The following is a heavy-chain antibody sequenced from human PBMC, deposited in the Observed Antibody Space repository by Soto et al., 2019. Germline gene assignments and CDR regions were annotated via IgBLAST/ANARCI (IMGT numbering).Heavy chain of an antibody. Sequence: ASVKVSCKVSGCTFTSYGISWVRQAPGQGLEWMGWISAYNGNTNYGQKLQGRVTMTTDTSTSTAYMELNSLRAEDTAVYYCARELKRSPLLKRTHASAFDIWGQGTMVTVSS. CDR2: ISAYNGNT. V-gene: IGHV1-18*01. CDR3: ARELKRSPLLKRTHASAFDI. CDR1: GCTFTSYG. J-gene: IGHJ3*02. D-gene: IGHD2-8*02.